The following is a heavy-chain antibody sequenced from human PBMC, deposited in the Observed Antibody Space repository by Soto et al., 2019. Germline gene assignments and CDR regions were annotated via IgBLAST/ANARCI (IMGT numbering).Heavy chain of an antibody. CDR2: IIPIFGTA. Sequence: SVKVSCKASGGTFSSYAISWVRPAPGQGLEGVGGIIPIFGTANYAQKFQGRVPITADKSTSTAYMELSSLRSEDTAVYYCARGGYCSSTSCYVEYYFDYWGQGTLVTVSS. CDR1: GGTFSSYA. D-gene: IGHD2-2*03. V-gene: IGHV1-69*06. CDR3: ARGGYCSSTSCYVEYYFDY. J-gene: IGHJ4*02.